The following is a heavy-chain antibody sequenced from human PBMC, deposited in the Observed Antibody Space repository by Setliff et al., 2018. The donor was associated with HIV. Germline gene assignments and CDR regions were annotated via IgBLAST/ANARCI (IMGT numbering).Heavy chain of an antibody. V-gene: IGHV4-59*01. CDR2: FYYNGNT. CDR3: AREIYGGNSRPFDY. D-gene: IGHD4-17*01. J-gene: IGHJ4*02. Sequence: SETLSLTCTVSGGSITGYFWNWIRQSPGKGLEWIGYFYYNGNTNYNPTLNSRGTISVDTSKNQFSLKLTSVTAADTAVYYCAREIYGGNSRPFDYWGQGTLVTVSS. CDR1: GGSITGYF.